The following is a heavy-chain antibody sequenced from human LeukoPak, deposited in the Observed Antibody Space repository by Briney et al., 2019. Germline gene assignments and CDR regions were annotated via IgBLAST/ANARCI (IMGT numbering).Heavy chain of an antibody. CDR2: IYYSGST. CDR3: ARTRRYQLLMAWFDP. V-gene: IGHV4-59*08. J-gene: IGHJ5*02. D-gene: IGHD2-2*01. Sequence: SETLSLTCTVSGGSISSHYWSWIRQPPGKGLEWIGYIYYSGSTNYNPSLKSRVTISVDTSKNQFSLKLSSVTAADTAVYYCARTRRYQLLMAWFDPWGQGTLVTVSS. CDR1: GGSISSHY.